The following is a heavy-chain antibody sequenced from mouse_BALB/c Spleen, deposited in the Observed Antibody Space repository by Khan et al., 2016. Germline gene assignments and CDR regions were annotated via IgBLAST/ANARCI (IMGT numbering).Heavy chain of an antibody. CDR2: ISYSGST. D-gene: IGHD1-1*01. CDR3: APTVVPPRLPY. Sequence: EVQLQESGPGLVKPSQSLSLTCTVTGYSITSDYAWNWIRQFPGNKLEWMGYISYSGSTSYNPSLKSRISITRDTSKNQFFLQLNSVTTDDTVPSSCAPTVVPPRLPYWGQGTLVTFSA. CDR1: GYSITSDYA. J-gene: IGHJ3*01. V-gene: IGHV3-2*02.